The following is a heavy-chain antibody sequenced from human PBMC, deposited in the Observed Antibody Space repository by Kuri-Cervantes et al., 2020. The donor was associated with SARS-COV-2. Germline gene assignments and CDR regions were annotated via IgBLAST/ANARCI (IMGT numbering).Heavy chain of an antibody. Sequence: GESLKISCAASGFTFSTYAMHWVRQAPGKGLEWVAVISYDGSNKYYADSVKGRFTISRDNSKNTLYLQMNSLRAEDTAVYYCAKDRIGVFGVEYYYGMDVWGQGTTVTVSS. V-gene: IGHV3-30*18. CDR1: GFTFSTYA. D-gene: IGHD3-3*01. CDR2: ISYDGSNK. CDR3: AKDRIGVFGVEYYYGMDV. J-gene: IGHJ6*02.